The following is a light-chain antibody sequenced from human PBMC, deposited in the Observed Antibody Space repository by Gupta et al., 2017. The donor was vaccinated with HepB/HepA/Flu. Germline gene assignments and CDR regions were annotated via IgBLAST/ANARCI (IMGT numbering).Light chain of an antibody. CDR3: QSYDSTNVV. CDR2: ENN. J-gene: IGLJ3*02. Sequence: NFMLTQPHSVSESPGKTVTIPCTGSSGIVANNYVQWYQQRPGSAPTTVIYENNQRPSGVPDRFSGSIDSSSNSASLTISGLKTEDEADYYCQSYDSTNVVFGGGTKLTVL. V-gene: IGLV6-57*02. CDR1: SGIVANNY.